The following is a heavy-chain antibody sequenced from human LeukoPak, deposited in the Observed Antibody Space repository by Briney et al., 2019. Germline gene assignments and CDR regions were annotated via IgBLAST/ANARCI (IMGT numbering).Heavy chain of an antibody. V-gene: IGHV3-73*01. CDR3: TAEYDSSGYYPWFFDL. CDR1: GFIFSGSA. Sequence: GGSLRLSCAASGFIFSGSAMHWVRQASGKGLEWVGRIRSKANSYATAYAASVKGRFTISRDDSKNTAYLQMNSLKTEDTAVYYCTAEYDSSGYYPWFFDLWGRGTLVTASS. D-gene: IGHD3-22*01. CDR2: IRSKANSYAT. J-gene: IGHJ2*01.